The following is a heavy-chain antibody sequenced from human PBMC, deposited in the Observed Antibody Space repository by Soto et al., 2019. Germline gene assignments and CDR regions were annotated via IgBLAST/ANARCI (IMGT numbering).Heavy chain of an antibody. D-gene: IGHD3-22*01. Sequence: PVGSLRLSCAASGFTFSSYAMSWVRQAPGKGLEWVSAISGSGGSTYYADSVKGRFTISRDNSKNTLYLQMNSLRAEDTAVYYCAKDTYDSSQGFDYWGQGTLVTVSS. V-gene: IGHV3-23*01. CDR3: AKDTYDSSQGFDY. CDR2: ISGSGGST. CDR1: GFTFSSYA. J-gene: IGHJ4*02.